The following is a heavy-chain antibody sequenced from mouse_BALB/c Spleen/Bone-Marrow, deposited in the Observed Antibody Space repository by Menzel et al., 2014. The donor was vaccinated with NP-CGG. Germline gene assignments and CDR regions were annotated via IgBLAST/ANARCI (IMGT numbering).Heavy chain of an antibody. Sequence: EVQVVESGGGLVQPGGSLRLSCATSGSTFTDYYMSWVRQPPGKALEWLGFIRNKPNGYTTEYSASVKGRFTISRDNSQSILYLQMNTLRVEDSATYYCTRDMGLLRFDYWGQGTTLTVSS. J-gene: IGHJ2*01. D-gene: IGHD1-1*01. V-gene: IGHV7-3*02. CDR2: IRNKPNGYTT. CDR1: GSTFTDYY. CDR3: TRDMGLLRFDY.